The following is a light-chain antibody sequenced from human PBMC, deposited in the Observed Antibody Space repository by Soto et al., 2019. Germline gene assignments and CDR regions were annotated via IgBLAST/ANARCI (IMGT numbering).Light chain of an antibody. J-gene: IGKJ1*01. V-gene: IGKV3-15*01. CDR2: GAS. CDR1: QSINTN. Sequence: IVMTMSPATLSVSPGERATLSCRASQSINTNLAWFQQKPGRAPRLLIFGASTRATDIPARFSGSGSGTEFTLTISTLQSEDFAVYYCQQSYSTPPTFGQGTKVE. CDR3: QQSYSTPPT.